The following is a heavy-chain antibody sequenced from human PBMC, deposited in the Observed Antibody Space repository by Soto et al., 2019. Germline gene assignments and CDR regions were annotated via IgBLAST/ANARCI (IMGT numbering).Heavy chain of an antibody. J-gene: IGHJ4*02. CDR1: GFTFSDYY. D-gene: IGHD6-13*01. CDR3: ARVGSIAAAGTPDY. Sequence: PGGSLRLSCAASGFTFSDYYMGWFRQAPGKGLEWVSYISGSGSTIHDADSVKGRFTISRDNAKNSLYLQMNSLRAEDTAVYYCARVGSIAAAGTPDYWGQGTLVTVSS. CDR2: ISGSGSTI. V-gene: IGHV3-11*01.